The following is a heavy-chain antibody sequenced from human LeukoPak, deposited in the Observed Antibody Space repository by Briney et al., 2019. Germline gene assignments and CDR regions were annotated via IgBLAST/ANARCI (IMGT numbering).Heavy chain of an antibody. CDR3: AKATGIAAAEDWYFDL. CDR1: GFTFSSYG. V-gene: IGHV3-30*02. D-gene: IGHD6-13*01. Sequence: GGSLRLSCAASGFTFSSYGMHWVRQAPGKGLEWVAFIRYDGSNKYYADSVKGRFTISRDNSKNTLYLQMNSLRAEDTAVYYCAKATGIAAAEDWYFDLWGRGTLVTVSS. J-gene: IGHJ2*01. CDR2: IRYDGSNK.